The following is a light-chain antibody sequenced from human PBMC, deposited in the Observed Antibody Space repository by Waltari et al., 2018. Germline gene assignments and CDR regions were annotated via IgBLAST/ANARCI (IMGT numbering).Light chain of an antibody. Sequence: DIVMTQSPDSLSVSLGERATIKCKSSQTLLYNSNNKNYLAWYQQKPGQPPKLLVYWASTRESGVPDRIRGSGSGTDFTLTIDTLQTEDVAIYYCQQYYSAPYTFGQGTKLEI. CDR2: WAS. CDR3: QQYYSAPYT. V-gene: IGKV4-1*01. CDR1: QTLLYNSNNKNY. J-gene: IGKJ2*01.